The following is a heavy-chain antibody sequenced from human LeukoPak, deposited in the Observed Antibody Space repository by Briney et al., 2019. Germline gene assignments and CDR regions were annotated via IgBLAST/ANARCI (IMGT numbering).Heavy chain of an antibody. CDR1: GYSFTHHW. CDR3: ARHPIAAGGAYNWFDP. J-gene: IGHJ5*02. D-gene: IGHD6-13*01. V-gene: IGHV5-51*01. CDR2: IYPADADT. Sequence: GESLKISCKGSGYSFTHHWMGWVRQMPGKGLEWMGIIYPADADTRCSPSFQGQVTISVDTSINTAYLQWISLKASDTAMYYCARHPIAAGGAYNWFDPWGQGTLVTVSS.